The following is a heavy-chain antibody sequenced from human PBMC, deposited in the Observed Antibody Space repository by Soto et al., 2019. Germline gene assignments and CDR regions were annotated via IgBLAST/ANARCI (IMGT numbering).Heavy chain of an antibody. Sequence: EVQLVESGGGLVKPGGSLRLSCAASGFTFSNAWMSWVRQAPGKGLEWVGRIKSKTDGGTIDYAAPVKGRFTISRDDSKNTLYLQMNSLKTEDTAVYYCTWGVPAAITYYYYGMDVWGQGTTVTVSS. CDR3: TWGVPAAITYYYYGMDV. J-gene: IGHJ6*02. CDR1: GFTFSNAW. CDR2: IKSKTDGGTI. V-gene: IGHV3-15*01. D-gene: IGHD2-2*01.